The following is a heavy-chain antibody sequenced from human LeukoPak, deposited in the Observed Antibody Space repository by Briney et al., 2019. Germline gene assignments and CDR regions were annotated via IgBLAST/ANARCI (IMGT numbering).Heavy chain of an antibody. CDR3: ARAIGSNYVVFFFDY. V-gene: IGHV4-59*01. D-gene: IGHD4-11*01. CDR1: GGSISSYY. Sequence: SETLSLTCTVSGGSISSYYWSWIRQPPGKGLEWIGYVYYSGSTTYNPSLKSRVTISVDTSKNQFSLKLTSVTAADTAVYYCARAIGSNYVVFFFDYWGQGTLVTVSS. CDR2: VYYSGST. J-gene: IGHJ4*02.